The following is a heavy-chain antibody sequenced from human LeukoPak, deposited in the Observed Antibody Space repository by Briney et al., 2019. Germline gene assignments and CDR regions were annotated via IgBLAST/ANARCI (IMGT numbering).Heavy chain of an antibody. V-gene: IGHV4-59*08. Sequence: SETLSLTCTVSGGSISSYYWSWIRQPPGKGLEWIGYIYYSGSTNHNPSLKSRVTISVDTSKNQFSLKLSSVPAADTAVYYCATQVRPRAPIDYWGQGTLVTVSS. CDR1: GGSISSYY. D-gene: IGHD4/OR15-4a*01. CDR2: IYYSGST. J-gene: IGHJ4*02. CDR3: ATQVRPRAPIDY.